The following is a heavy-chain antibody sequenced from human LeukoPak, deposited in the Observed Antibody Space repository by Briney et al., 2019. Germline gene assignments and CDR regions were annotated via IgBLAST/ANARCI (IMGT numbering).Heavy chain of an antibody. CDR1: GGSISSSSYY. Sequence: SETLSLTCTVSGGSISSSSYYWGWIRQPPGKGLEWIGSIYYSGSTYYNPSLKSRVTISVDTSKNQFSLKLSSVTAADTAVYYCARSLDYYDSSGYYLPHYFDYWGQGTLVTVSS. J-gene: IGHJ4*02. CDR2: IYYSGST. V-gene: IGHV4-39*01. CDR3: ARSLDYYDSSGYYLPHYFDY. D-gene: IGHD3-22*01.